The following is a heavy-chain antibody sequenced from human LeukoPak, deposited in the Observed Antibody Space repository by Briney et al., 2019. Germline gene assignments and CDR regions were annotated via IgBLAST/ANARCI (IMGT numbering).Heavy chain of an antibody. CDR2: ISYDGSNK. V-gene: IGHV3-30-3*01. CDR1: GFTFSSYA. CDR3: AREYVVVPAAIHDAFDI. J-gene: IGHJ3*02. Sequence: PGGSLRLSCAASGFTFSSYAMHWVRQAPGKGLEWVAVISYDGSNKYYADSVKGRFTISRGNSKNTLYLQMNSLRAEDTAVYYCAREYVVVPAAIHDAFDIWGQGTMVTVSS. D-gene: IGHD2-2*01.